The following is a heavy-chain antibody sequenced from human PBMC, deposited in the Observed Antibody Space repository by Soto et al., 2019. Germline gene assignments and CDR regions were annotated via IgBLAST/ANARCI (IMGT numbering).Heavy chain of an antibody. D-gene: IGHD3-10*01. CDR3: VRDRYSSSGWFDP. CDR1: GDSVSSYSAA. Sequence: SQTLSLTCAISGDSVSSYSAAWNWIRQSPSGGLEWLGRTYYRSRFFSDYAESVKSRIIINPDTSKKQLSLQLKSVTPEDTAVYYCVRDRYSSSGWFDPWGQGTPVIVSS. J-gene: IGHJ5*02. V-gene: IGHV6-1*01. CDR2: TYYRSRFFS.